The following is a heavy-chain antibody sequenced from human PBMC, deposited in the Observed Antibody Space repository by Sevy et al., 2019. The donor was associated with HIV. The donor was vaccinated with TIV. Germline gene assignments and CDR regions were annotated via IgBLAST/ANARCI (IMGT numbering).Heavy chain of an antibody. D-gene: IGHD3-22*01. CDR2: IYYSGST. J-gene: IGHJ4*02. CDR3: ARAGGYDSRIKYYFDY. Sequence: SETLSLTCTVSGGSISSGDYYWSWIRQPPGKGLEWIGYIYYSGSTYYNPSLKSRVTISVDTSKNQFSLKLSSVTAADTAVYYCARAGGYDSRIKYYFDYWGQGTLVTVSS. CDR1: GGSISSGDYY. V-gene: IGHV4-30-4*01.